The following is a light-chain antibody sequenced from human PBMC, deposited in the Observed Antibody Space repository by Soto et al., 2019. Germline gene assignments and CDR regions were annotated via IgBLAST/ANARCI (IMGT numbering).Light chain of an antibody. CDR1: SSNTGAGYD. CDR3: QSYDSSLSGVV. Sequence: QSVLTQPPSVSGAPGRRVTISGTGSSSNTGAGYDVHWYQQLPGTAPKLLIYGNSNRPSGVPDRFSGSKSGTSASLAITGLQAEDEADYYCQSYDSSLSGVVFGGGTKLTVL. J-gene: IGLJ2*01. V-gene: IGLV1-40*01. CDR2: GNS.